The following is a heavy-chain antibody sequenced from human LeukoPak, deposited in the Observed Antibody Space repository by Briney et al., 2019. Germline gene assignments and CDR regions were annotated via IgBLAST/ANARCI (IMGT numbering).Heavy chain of an antibody. CDR2: IYTSGST. CDR3: ARGLWFGDENPPYFDY. D-gene: IGHD3-10*01. Sequence: SETLSLTYTVSGGSISSSNYYWNWIRQPAGKGLEWIGRIYTSGSTNYNPSLKSRVTISVDTSKNQFSLKLSSVTAADTALYYCARGLWFGDENPPYFDYWGQGTLVTVSS. V-gene: IGHV4-61*02. J-gene: IGHJ4*02. CDR1: GGSISSSNYY.